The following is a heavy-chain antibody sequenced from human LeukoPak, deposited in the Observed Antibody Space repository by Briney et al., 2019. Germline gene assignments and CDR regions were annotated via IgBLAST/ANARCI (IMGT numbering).Heavy chain of an antibody. V-gene: IGHV3-30-3*01. D-gene: IGHD3-22*01. CDR3: ASDSSGYYGY. J-gene: IGHJ4*02. Sequence: GGSLRLSCAASGFSFSSCAMHWVRQAPGKGLEWVALTSSDGINKYYADSVKGRFTISRDNSKNTLYLQMNSLRADDTAVYYCASDSSGYYGYWGQGTLVTVSS. CDR1: GFSFSSCA. CDR2: TSSDGINK.